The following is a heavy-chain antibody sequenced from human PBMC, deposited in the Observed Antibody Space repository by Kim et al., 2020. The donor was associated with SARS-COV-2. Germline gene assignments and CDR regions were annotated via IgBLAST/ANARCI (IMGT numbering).Heavy chain of an antibody. J-gene: IGHJ4*02. CDR2: INPNTGGT. Sequence: ASVKVSCKASGYTFTGYYMHWVRQAPGQGLEWMGRINPNTGGTNYAQKFQGRVTMTSDTSISTAYMELSRLRSDDTVVYYCARGAPHDYGDYLYYFDYWGQGTLVTVSS. D-gene: IGHD4-17*01. CDR1: GYTFTGYY. CDR3: ARGAPHDYGDYLYYFDY. V-gene: IGHV1-2*05.